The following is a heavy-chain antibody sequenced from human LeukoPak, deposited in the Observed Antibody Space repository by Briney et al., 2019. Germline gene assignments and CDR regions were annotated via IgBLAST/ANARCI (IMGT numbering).Heavy chain of an antibody. V-gene: IGHV3-23*01. D-gene: IGHD6-13*01. CDR3: AKAARGYSSSWYLDY. Sequence: GGSLRLSCAPSGFTFSSYAMSWVRQAPGKGLEWVSAISGSGGSTYYADSVKGRFTITRDNSKNTLYLQMNSLRAEDTAVYYCAKAARGYSSSWYLDYWGQGTLVTVSS. CDR1: GFTFSSYA. J-gene: IGHJ4*02. CDR2: ISGSGGST.